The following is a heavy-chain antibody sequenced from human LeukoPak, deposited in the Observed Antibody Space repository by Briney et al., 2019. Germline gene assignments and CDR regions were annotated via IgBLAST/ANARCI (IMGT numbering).Heavy chain of an antibody. CDR1: GYTFTNYY. J-gene: IGHJ4*02. CDR2: INPNGGST. CDR3: ARERRAWGEDF. V-gene: IGHV1-46*01. Sequence: EASVKVSCKASGYTFTNYYIHWVRQAPGQGLEWVGLINPNGGSTGYAQRFQGRVTVTTDTSTSTVYMELNSLGPEDTAVYYCARERRAWGEDFWGQGTLVTVSS. D-gene: IGHD3-16*01.